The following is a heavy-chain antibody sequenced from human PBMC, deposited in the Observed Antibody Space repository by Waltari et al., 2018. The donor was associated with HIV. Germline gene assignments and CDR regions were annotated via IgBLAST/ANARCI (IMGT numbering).Heavy chain of an antibody. CDR2: INPNSGGT. CDR1: GYTSTGYY. D-gene: IGHD1-26*01. CDR3: AIGVLCGSAFDI. V-gene: IGHV1-2*02. J-gene: IGHJ3*02. Sequence: QVQLVQSGAEVKKPGPSVKVSCKASGYTSTGYYMTWVRQAPVQGLEWMGWINPNSGGTNYAQKFQGRVTMTRDTSISTAYMELSRLRSDDTAVYYCAIGVLCGSAFDIWGQGTMVTVSS.